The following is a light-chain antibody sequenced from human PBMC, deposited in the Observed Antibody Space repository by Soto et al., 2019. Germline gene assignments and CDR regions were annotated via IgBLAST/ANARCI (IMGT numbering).Light chain of an antibody. CDR3: QQCDSSPWT. CDR1: QALNTR. V-gene: IGKV3-20*01. CDR2: GAS. Sequence: LNQAPPTQSAFKVDNVTLSCRASQALNTRLAWYQHKPGQAPRLLIYGASSRATGIPDRFSGSGSGTDFTLTISRLEPEDFAVFYCQQCDSSPWTFGQGTKVDI. J-gene: IGKJ1*01.